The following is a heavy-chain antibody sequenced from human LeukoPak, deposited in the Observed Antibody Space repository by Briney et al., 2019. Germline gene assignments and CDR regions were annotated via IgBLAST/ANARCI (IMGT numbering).Heavy chain of an antibody. V-gene: IGHV1-18*01. CDR3: ARYSVDYGPWFPEF. J-gene: IGHJ4*02. Sequence: ASVKVSCKASGYTFTCCGISWVRQAPGQGLEWMGWISAYNGNTNYAQKFQGRVTMTRDTYISTAYMELNRLTSDDTAVYYCARYSVDYGPWFPEFWGQGTLVTVSS. CDR1: GYTFTCCG. CDR2: ISAYNGNT. D-gene: IGHD1-26*01.